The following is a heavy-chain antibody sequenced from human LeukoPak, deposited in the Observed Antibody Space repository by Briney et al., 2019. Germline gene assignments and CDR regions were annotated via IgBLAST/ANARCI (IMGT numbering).Heavy chain of an antibody. V-gene: IGHV3-64*01. J-gene: IGHJ4*02. CDR1: GFTFSTYA. CDR3: ARYCSGVSCYSGYDY. Sequence: GGSLRLSCAASGFTFSTYAMHWVRQTPGKGLEYVSAISTNGGGAYYANSVKGRFTISRDNSKNTLYPQMGSLRAEDMAVYYCARYCSGVSCYSGYDYWGQGTLVTVSS. CDR2: ISTNGGGA. D-gene: IGHD2-15*01.